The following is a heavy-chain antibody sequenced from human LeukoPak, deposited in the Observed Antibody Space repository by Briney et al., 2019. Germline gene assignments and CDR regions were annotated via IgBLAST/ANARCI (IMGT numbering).Heavy chain of an antibody. J-gene: IGHJ4*02. Sequence: VASVKVSCKASGYTFTGYYMHWVRQAPGQGLEWMGWINPNSGDSNIAQNFQIRVTMTRDKSISTIYMELRRLRFDDTAVYYCARGRDEIDYWGQGTLVTVSS. V-gene: IGHV1-2*02. D-gene: IGHD3-10*01. CDR2: INPNSGDS. CDR3: ARGRDEIDY. CDR1: GYTFTGYY.